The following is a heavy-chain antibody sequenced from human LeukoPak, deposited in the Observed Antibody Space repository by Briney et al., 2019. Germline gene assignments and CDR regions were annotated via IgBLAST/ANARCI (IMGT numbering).Heavy chain of an antibody. CDR2: ISAYNGYT. CDR1: GYTFTSYG. Sequence: ASVKVSCKASGYTFTSYGISWVRQAPGQGLEWMGWISAYNGYTNYAQKLQVRVTMTTDTSTSTAYMELRSLSSDDTAVYYCARDKAVTTELTQYFQHWGQGTLVTVSS. J-gene: IGHJ1*01. CDR3: ARDKAVTTELTQYFQH. D-gene: IGHD4-11*01. V-gene: IGHV1-18*01.